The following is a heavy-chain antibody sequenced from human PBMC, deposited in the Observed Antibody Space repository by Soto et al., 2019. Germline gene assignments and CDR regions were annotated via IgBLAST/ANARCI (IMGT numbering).Heavy chain of an antibody. Sequence: GGSLRLSCAASGVTFSSYSMNWVRQAPGKGLEWVSSISSSSSYIYYADSVKGRFTISRDNAKNSLYLQMNSLRAEDTAVYYCARDLGPRYFDWLPLDYWGQGTLVTVSS. D-gene: IGHD3-9*01. CDR3: ARDLGPRYFDWLPLDY. J-gene: IGHJ4*02. CDR1: GVTFSSYS. V-gene: IGHV3-21*01. CDR2: ISSSSSYI.